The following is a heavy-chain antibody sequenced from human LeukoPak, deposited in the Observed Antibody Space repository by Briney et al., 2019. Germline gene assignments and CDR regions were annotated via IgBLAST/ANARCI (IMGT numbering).Heavy chain of an antibody. CDR2: ISGYNGNT. CDR3: ARIITTPSADAFDI. J-gene: IGHJ3*02. CDR1: GYTFTSYG. D-gene: IGHD3-3*01. Sequence: ASVKVSCKASGYTFTSYGISWVRQAPGQGLEWMGWISGYNGNTNYAQKLQGRVTMTTDTSTSTAYMELESLRSDDTAVYYCARIITTPSADAFDIWGQGTMVTVSS. V-gene: IGHV1-18*01.